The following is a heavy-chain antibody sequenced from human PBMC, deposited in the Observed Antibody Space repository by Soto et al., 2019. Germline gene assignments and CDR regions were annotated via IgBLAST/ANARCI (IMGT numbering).Heavy chain of an antibody. V-gene: IGHV3-23*01. D-gene: IGHD3-10*01. CDR2: IGGSGHST. J-gene: IGHJ5*02. CDR3: AKGLSGSGAYTWFDP. CDR1: RFAFSSYA. Sequence: EVQLLESGGGLVQPGGSLRLSCATSRFAFSSYAMSWVRQAPGKGLEWVSAIGGSGHSTFYADSVRGRFTISRDNSKNTPYLQMDSLRAEDTAFYYCAKGLSGSGAYTWFDPWGQGTLVTVSS.